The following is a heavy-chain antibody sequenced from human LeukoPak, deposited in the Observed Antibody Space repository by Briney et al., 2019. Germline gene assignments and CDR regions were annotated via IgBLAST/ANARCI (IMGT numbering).Heavy chain of an antibody. D-gene: IGHD3-10*01. V-gene: IGHV3-9*01. CDR1: GFTFDDYA. CDR2: ISWNSGSI. Sequence: GGSLRLPCAASGFTFDDYAMHWVRQAPGKGLEWVSGISWNSGSIGYADSVKGRFTISRDNAKNSLYLQMNSLRAEDTALYYCAKDKVLLWFGGPFDYWGQGTLVTVSS. CDR3: AKDKVLLWFGGPFDY. J-gene: IGHJ4*02.